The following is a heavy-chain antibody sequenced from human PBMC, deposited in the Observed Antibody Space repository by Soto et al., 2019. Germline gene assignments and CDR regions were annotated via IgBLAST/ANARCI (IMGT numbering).Heavy chain of an antibody. Sequence: QVQLQESGPGLVKPSETLSLTCIVSGGSISNYYWSWIRQPPGKGLEWIGYIYYRGSTNYNPSLKSRVTISVATSKNQCSLKLSSVTAADTAVYYCARGGYNWNDVTDYWGQGTLVTVSS. CDR2: IYYRGST. J-gene: IGHJ4*02. V-gene: IGHV4-59*01. D-gene: IGHD1-20*01. CDR3: ARGGYNWNDVTDY. CDR1: GGSISNYY.